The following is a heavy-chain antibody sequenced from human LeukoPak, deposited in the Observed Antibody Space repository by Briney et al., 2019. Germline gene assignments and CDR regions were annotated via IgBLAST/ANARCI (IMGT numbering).Heavy chain of an antibody. Sequence: SETLSLTCAVYGGSFSGYYWSWIRQPPRKGLEWIGEINHSGSTNYNPSLKSRVTISVDTSKNQFSLKLSSVTAADTAVYYCAGRYCSSTSCYPKNWFDTWGQGTLVTVSS. D-gene: IGHD2-2*01. CDR1: GGSFSGYY. CDR2: INHSGST. V-gene: IGHV4-34*01. J-gene: IGHJ5*02. CDR3: AGRYCSSTSCYPKNWFDT.